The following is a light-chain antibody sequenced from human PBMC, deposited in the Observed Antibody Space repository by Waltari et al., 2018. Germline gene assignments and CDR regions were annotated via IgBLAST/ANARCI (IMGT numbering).Light chain of an antibody. CDR3: QQYHEWPYT. V-gene: IGKV3-15*01. CDR2: AAW. J-gene: IGKJ2*01. CDR1: QSVGNN. Sequence: VMIQSPGTLSLAPGATATLSCRASQSVGNNVAWFQQTHGQAPRLLIYAAWSRGTGVPARFGGGGSGTEFSLTISGLQSEDFAVYYCQQYHEWPYTFGQGTKLE.